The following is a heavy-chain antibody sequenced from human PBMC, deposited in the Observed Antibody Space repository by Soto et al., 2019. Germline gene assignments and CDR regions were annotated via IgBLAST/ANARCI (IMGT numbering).Heavy chain of an antibody. CDR1: GGAFIGYY. Sequence: PSGTLSLTFTVYGGAFIGYYLSWIPPPPGKGLEWIGHINHSGSSNYNPSLKSRVTISVDTSKNQFSLKLSSVTAADTAVYYCARGGRYSFSRKPFDFWGQGTLVTVSS. J-gene: IGHJ4*02. CDR3: ARGGRYSFSRKPFDF. CDR2: INHSGSS. D-gene: IGHD1-26*01. V-gene: IGHV4-34*01.